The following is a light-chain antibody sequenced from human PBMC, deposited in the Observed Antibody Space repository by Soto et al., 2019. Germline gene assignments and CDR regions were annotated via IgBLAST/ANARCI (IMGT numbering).Light chain of an antibody. Sequence: EIVFTQSPGTLSLSPGERATLSCRASQSVSSSYLAWYQQKPGQAPRLLIYGASSRATGIPDRFSGSVSGTDFTLTISRLEPEDFAVYYCQQYGSSPMYTFGQGTKLEIK. V-gene: IGKV3-20*01. CDR1: QSVSSSY. J-gene: IGKJ2*01. CDR3: QQYGSSPMYT. CDR2: GAS.